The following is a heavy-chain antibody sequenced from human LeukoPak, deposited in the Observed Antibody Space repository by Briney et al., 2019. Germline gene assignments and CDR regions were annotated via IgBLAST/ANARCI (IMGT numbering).Heavy chain of an antibody. V-gene: IGHV3-53*01. CDR3: ATRRDGYNSHFEY. Sequence: PGGSLRLSSAASEFTVSSNYMSWVRQAPGKGLEWVSVIYSGGSTSYADSVKGRFTISRDNSKNTLYLQMNSLRAEDTAVYYCATRRDGYNSHFEYWGQGTLVTVSS. J-gene: IGHJ4*02. CDR1: EFTVSSNY. D-gene: IGHD5-24*01. CDR2: IYSGGST.